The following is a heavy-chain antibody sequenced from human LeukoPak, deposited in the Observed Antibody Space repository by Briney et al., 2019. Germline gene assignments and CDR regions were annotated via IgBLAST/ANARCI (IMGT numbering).Heavy chain of an antibody. D-gene: IGHD6-19*01. V-gene: IGHV4-59*01. CDR3: ARGRYGGGWYDY. J-gene: IGHJ4*02. CDR2: IYYTGST. CDR1: GGSIDTYY. Sequence: PPETLSLTCTVSGGSIDTYYWTWIRQPPGKGLEYIAYIYYTGSTDYNPSFKSRVRMSLDTSKNQFSLVLNSVTAADTAVYYCARGRYGGGWYDYWGQGTLVTVSS.